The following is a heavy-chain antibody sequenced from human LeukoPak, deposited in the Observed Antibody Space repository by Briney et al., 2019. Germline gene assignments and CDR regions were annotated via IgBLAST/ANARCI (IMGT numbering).Heavy chain of an antibody. CDR3: ARASFGELDY. Sequence: ASVKVSCKASGYTFISYEIHWVRQATGQGLEWMGWINPNSGNTRYAQKFQGRVTMTTDTSRSTAYMELRSLRSDDTAVYYCARASFGELDYWGQGTLVTVSS. CDR1: GYTFISYE. J-gene: IGHJ4*02. CDR2: INPNSGNT. D-gene: IGHD3-10*01. V-gene: IGHV1-8*02.